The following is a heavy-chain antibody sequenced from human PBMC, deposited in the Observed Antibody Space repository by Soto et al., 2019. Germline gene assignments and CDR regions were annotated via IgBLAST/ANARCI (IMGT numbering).Heavy chain of an antibody. CDR2: ITWNSGSV. CDR1: GFTFDDYA. D-gene: IGHD3-10*01. V-gene: IGHV3-9*01. J-gene: IGHJ4*02. CDR3: AKDASMLRAHFDF. Sequence: ESGRALVQPGRSLRLSCAASGFTFDDYAMHWVRQAPGKGLEWVSGITWNSGSVYYADSVKGRFTISRDNAKNSLFLQMNSLRTEDTALYYCAKDASMLRAHFDFWGQGTLVTVSS.